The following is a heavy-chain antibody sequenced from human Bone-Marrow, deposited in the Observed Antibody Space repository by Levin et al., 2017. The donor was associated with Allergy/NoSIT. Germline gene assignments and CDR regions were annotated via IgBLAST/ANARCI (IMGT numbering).Heavy chain of an antibody. J-gene: IGHJ3*02. CDR2: IYYSGIT. Sequence: SETLSLTCTVSGGSISSGDDYWSWIRQPPGKGLEWIGYIYYSGITYYNPSLKSRLTISVDTSKNQFSLNLNSMTAADTAVYYCARVCGSGDYLGAFDMWGQGTMVTVSS. D-gene: IGHD4-17*01. CDR1: GGSISSGDDY. CDR3: ARVCGSGDYLGAFDM. V-gene: IGHV4-30-4*01.